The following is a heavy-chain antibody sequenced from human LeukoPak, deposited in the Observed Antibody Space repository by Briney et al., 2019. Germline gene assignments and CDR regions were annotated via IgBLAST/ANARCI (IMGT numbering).Heavy chain of an antibody. D-gene: IGHD6-6*01. CDR1: GFTFSSYS. CDR3: VSSPRVAAQDV. CDR2: ISGTSSYI. Sequence: GGSLRLSCAASGFTFSSYSMIWVRQAPGKGLELVSSISGTSSYIYYADSVKGRFTISRDNAKNSLYLQMNSLRAEDAAVYYCVSSPRVAAQDVWGKGTTVTVSS. J-gene: IGHJ6*04. V-gene: IGHV3-21*01.